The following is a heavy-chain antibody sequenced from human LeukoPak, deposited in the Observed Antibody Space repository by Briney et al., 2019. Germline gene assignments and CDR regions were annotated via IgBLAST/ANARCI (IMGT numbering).Heavy chain of an antibody. CDR2: ISGYNGNT. CDR1: GYSFTSYG. V-gene: IGHV1-18*01. Sequence: ASVKVSCKASGYSFTSYGITWVRQAPGQGLEWMGWISGYNGNTNYAQKVNGRVTMTTETSTRTAYMELRSLRSDDTAVYYCARDRTYSYDSSGQDAFGIWGQGTIVTVSS. J-gene: IGHJ3*02. CDR3: ARDRTYSYDSSGQDAFGI. D-gene: IGHD3-22*01.